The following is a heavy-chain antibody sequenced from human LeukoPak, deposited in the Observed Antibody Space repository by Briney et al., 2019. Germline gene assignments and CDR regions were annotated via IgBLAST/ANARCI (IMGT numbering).Heavy chain of an antibody. Sequence: HPGGSLRLSCAASGFTFSSYGMHWVRQAPGKGLEWVAVIWYDGSNKYYADSVKGRFTISRDNSKNTLYLQMNSLRAEDTAVYYCAKVKWVAGGAFDIWGQGTVVTVSS. CDR3: AKVKWVAGGAFDI. D-gene: IGHD6-19*01. J-gene: IGHJ3*02. V-gene: IGHV3-33*06. CDR2: IWYDGSNK. CDR1: GFTFSSYG.